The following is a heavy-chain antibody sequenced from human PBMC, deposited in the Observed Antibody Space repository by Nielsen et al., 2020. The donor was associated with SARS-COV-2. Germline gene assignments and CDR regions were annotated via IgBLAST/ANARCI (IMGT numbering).Heavy chain of an antibody. CDR2: INPNSGGT. D-gene: IGHD2-2*01. Sequence: ASVKVSCKASGYTFTSYAMNWVRQAPGQGLEWMGRINPNSGGTNYAQKFQGRVTMTRDTSISTAYMELSRLRSDDTAVYYCARLDIVVVPAGGDVWGQGTTVTVSS. CDR1: GYTFTSYA. J-gene: IGHJ6*02. CDR3: ARLDIVVVPAGGDV. V-gene: IGHV1-2*06.